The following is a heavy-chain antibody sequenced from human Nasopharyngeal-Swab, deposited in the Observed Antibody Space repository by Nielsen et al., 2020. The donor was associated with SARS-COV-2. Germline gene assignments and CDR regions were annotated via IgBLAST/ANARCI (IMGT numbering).Heavy chain of an antibody. V-gene: IGHV3-64D*06. D-gene: IGHD3-22*01. J-gene: IGHJ4*02. CDR1: GFTFSNYA. Sequence: GESLKISCSASGFTFSNYAMHWVRQAPGKGLEYVSAISSTGGNTYYTDSVKGRFTISRDNSKNTLYLQMGSLSVEDTAVYYCVKDSSGYEFDSWGQGTLVTVSS. CDR3: VKDSSGYEFDS. CDR2: ISSTGGNT.